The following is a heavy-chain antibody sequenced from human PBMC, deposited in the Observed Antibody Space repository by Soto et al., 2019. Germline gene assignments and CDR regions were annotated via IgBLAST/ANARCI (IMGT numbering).Heavy chain of an antibody. D-gene: IGHD3-10*01. CDR1: AGSISSNSW. CDR2: IYHSGST. Sequence: SETLSLTCAVSAGSISSNSWWIWVRQPPGKGLEWIGEIYHSGSTTYSPSLKSPVTISVDKSKNQFSLQLSSVTAADTAVYYCARRGDGSGSLDYWGRGTLVTVSS. J-gene: IGHJ4*02. V-gene: IGHV4-4*02. CDR3: ARRGDGSGSLDY.